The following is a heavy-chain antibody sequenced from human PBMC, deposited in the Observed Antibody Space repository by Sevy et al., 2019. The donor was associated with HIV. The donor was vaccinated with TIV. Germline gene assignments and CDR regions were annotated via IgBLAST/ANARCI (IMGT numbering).Heavy chain of an antibody. J-gene: IGHJ6*02. CDR1: GGSISSGDYY. CDR3: AREHVDIVATTRAYYYYGMDV. CDR2: IYYSGST. D-gene: IGHD5-12*01. V-gene: IGHV4-30-4*01. Sequence: SETLSLTCTVSGGSISSGDYYWSWIRQPPGKGLEWIGYIYYSGSTYYNPSLKSRVTISVDTSKNQFSLKLSSVTAADTAMYYCAREHVDIVATTRAYYYYGMDVWGQGTTVTVSS.